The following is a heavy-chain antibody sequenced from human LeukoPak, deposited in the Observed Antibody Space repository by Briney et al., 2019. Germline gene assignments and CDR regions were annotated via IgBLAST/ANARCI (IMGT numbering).Heavy chain of an antibody. CDR3: AKAMGYCSTTSCYFWSGFDP. CDR2: IRSVGRSI. Sequence: GGSLRLSWAASGFTFSTYDMHWVRQAPSKGLDWVAFIRSVGRSIYYVDSVKGRFTISRDNSKNALYLQMSGLRAEDTALYYCAKAMGYCSTTSCYFWSGFDPWGQGILVTVSS. CDR1: GFTFSTYD. V-gene: IGHV3-30*02. J-gene: IGHJ5*02. D-gene: IGHD2-2*01.